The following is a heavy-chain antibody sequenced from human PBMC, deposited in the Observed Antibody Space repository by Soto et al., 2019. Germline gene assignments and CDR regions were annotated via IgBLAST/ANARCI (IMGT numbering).Heavy chain of an antibody. V-gene: IGHV1-18*01. CDR1: GYTFTSYG. J-gene: IGHJ4*02. Sequence: ASVKVSCKASGYTFTSYGISWVRQAPGQGLEWMGWISAYNGNTNYAQKLQGRVTMTTDTSTSTAYMELRSLRSDDTAVYYCARAKEYSSGWYLRWYFDYWGQGTLVTVSS. D-gene: IGHD6-19*01. CDR2: ISAYNGNT. CDR3: ARAKEYSSGWYLRWYFDY.